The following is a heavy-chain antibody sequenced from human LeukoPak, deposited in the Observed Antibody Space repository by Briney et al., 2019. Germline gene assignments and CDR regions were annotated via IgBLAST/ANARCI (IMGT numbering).Heavy chain of an antibody. D-gene: IGHD3-10*01. CDR3: ARDGGFYFDY. CDR2: IYSGGTT. J-gene: IGHJ4*02. CDR1: GFTVSTNC. Sequence: GGSLRLSCAASGFTVSTNCMTWVRQAPGKGLEWVSTIYSGGTTYYADSVKGRFTISRDNSKNTLYLQMNSLRAEDTAVYYCARDGGFYFDYWGQGTLVTVSS. V-gene: IGHV3-53*05.